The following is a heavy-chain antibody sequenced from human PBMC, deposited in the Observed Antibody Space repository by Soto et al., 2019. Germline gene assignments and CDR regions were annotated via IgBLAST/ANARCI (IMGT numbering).Heavy chain of an antibody. CDR2: INHSGST. Sequence: QVQLQQWGAGLLKPSETLSLTCAVYGGSFSGYYWSWIRQPPGKGLEWIGEINHSGSTNYDPSPTSRVTISVDTSKNQFSLKLISVTAADTAVYYCERGGRTGLAIWGQGTMVTVSS. CDR1: GGSFSGYY. V-gene: IGHV4-34*01. CDR3: ERGGRTGLAI. D-gene: IGHD3-10*01. J-gene: IGHJ3*02.